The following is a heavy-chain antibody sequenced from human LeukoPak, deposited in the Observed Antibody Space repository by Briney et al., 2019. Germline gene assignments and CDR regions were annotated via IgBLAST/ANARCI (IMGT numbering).Heavy chain of an antibody. CDR3: AKTITMVRGVILGNFDY. Sequence: GGFLRLSCAASGFTFSSYAMSWVRQAPGKGLEWVSAISGSGGSTYYADSVKGRFTISRDNSKNTLFLQMNSLRAEDTAVYYCAKTITMVRGVILGNFDYWGQGTLVTVSS. V-gene: IGHV3-23*01. J-gene: IGHJ4*02. CDR2: ISGSGGST. D-gene: IGHD3-10*01. CDR1: GFTFSSYA.